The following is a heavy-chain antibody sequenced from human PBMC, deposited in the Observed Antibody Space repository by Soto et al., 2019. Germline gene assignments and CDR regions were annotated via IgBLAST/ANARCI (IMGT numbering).Heavy chain of an antibody. Sequence: SETLSLTCTVSGGSISSGGYYWSWIRQHPGKGLEWIGYIYYSGSTNYNPSLKSRVTIPVDTSKNQFSLKLSSVTAADTAVYYCAVLYSSGWYNRWFDPWGQGTLVTVSS. CDR3: AVLYSSGWYNRWFDP. CDR1: GGSISSGGYY. V-gene: IGHV4-61*08. D-gene: IGHD6-19*01. CDR2: IYYSGST. J-gene: IGHJ5*02.